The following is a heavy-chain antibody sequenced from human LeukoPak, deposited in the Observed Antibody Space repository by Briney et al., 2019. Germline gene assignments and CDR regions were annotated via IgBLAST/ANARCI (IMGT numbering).Heavy chain of an antibody. J-gene: IGHJ4*02. Sequence: PSETLSLTCTVSGGSISSGGYYWSWIRQHPGKGLEWIGYIYYSGSTYYNPSLKSRVTISVDTSKNQFSLKLSSVTAADTAVYYCARDDYGDYGLDYWGQGPWSPSPQ. CDR1: GGSISSGGYY. CDR3: ARDDYGDYGLDY. V-gene: IGHV4-31*03. D-gene: IGHD4-17*01. CDR2: IYYSGST.